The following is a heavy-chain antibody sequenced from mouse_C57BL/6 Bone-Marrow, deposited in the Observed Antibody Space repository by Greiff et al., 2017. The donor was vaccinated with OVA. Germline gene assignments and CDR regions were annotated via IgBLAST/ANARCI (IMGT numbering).Heavy chain of an antibody. J-gene: IGHJ4*01. CDR1: GYTFTSYW. D-gene: IGHD2-4*01. CDR3: ARRDYDYPFYYAMDY. V-gene: IGHV1-64*01. CDR2: IHPNSGST. Sequence: QVQLQQSGAELVKPGASVKLSCKASGYTFTSYWMHWVKQRPGQGLEWIGMIHPNSGSTNYNEKFKSKATLTVDKSSSTAYMQLSSLTSEDSAVYYCARRDYDYPFYYAMDYWGQGTSVTVSS.